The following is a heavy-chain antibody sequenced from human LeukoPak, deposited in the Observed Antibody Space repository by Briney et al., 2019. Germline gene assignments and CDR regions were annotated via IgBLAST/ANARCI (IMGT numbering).Heavy chain of an antibody. CDR2: INPNSGGT. V-gene: IGHV1-2*02. Sequence: ASVKVSCKASGYTFTGYYMHWVRQAPGQGLEWMGWINPNSGGTNYAQKFQGRVTMTRDTSISTAYMELSRLRSDDTAVYYCARGTMIVVVDQYYFGYWGQGTLATVS. D-gene: IGHD3-22*01. CDR1: GYTFTGYY. J-gene: IGHJ4*02. CDR3: ARGTMIVVVDQYYFGY.